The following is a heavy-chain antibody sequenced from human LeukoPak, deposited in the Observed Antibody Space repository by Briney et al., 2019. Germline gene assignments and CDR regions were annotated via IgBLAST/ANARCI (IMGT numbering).Heavy chain of an antibody. CDR1: GGSFSGYY. J-gene: IGHJ3*02. D-gene: IGHD1-20*01. V-gene: IGHV4-39*01. Sequence: SETLSLTCAVYGGSFSGYYWGWIRQPPGKGLEWIGSIYYSGSTYYNPSLKSRVTISVDTSKNQFSLKLSSVTAADTAVYYCAGHRPSGPNWNPTRDAFDIWGQGTMVTVSS. CDR3: AGHRPSGPNWNPTRDAFDI. CDR2: IYYSGST.